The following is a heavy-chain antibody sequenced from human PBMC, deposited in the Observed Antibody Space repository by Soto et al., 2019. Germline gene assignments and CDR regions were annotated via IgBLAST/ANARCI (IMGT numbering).Heavy chain of an antibody. CDR1: GGTFSSYT. D-gene: IGHD1-26*01. Sequence: GASVKVSCKASGGTFSSYTISWVRQAPGQGLEWMGRIIPILGIANYAQKFQGRVTITADKSTSTAYMELSSLRSEDTAVYYCARGHSGSYSIWFDPWGQGTLVTVSS. J-gene: IGHJ5*02. CDR3: ARGHSGSYSIWFDP. CDR2: IIPILGIA. V-gene: IGHV1-69*02.